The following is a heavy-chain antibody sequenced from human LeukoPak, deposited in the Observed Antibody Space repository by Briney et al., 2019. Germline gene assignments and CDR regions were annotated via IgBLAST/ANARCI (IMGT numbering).Heavy chain of an antibody. V-gene: IGHV3-64*01. Sequence: GGSLRLSCAASGFTFSSYGMHWVRQAPGKGLEYVSAISSNGGSTYYANSVKGRFTISRDNSKNTLYLQMGSLRAEDMAVYYCARDLGYGSGSYYFGRYYYYGMDVWGQGTTVTVSS. CDR3: ARDLGYGSGSYYFGRYYYYGMDV. J-gene: IGHJ6*02. CDR1: GFTFSSYG. D-gene: IGHD3-10*01. CDR2: ISSNGGST.